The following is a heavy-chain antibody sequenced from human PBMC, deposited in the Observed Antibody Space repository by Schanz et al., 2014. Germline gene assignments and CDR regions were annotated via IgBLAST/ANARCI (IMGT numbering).Heavy chain of an antibody. V-gene: IGHV1-18*01. Sequence: QIQLVQSGPEVKKPGATVKVSCKASGYIFINSGISWVRQAPGQGLEWMGWISVYNHNKEYDQKFQAIVARTTDTSASTAYMALTDRRSDDTAVYYCARDRRFFDRDDLYYFDSWGQGTLVTVSS. CDR1: GYIFINSG. CDR2: ISVYNHNK. J-gene: IGHJ4*02. D-gene: IGHD3-3*01. CDR3: ARDRRFFDRDDLYYFDS.